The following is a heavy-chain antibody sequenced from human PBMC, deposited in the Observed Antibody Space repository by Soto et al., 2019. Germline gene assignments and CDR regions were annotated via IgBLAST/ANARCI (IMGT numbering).Heavy chain of an antibody. CDR3: ARGAVAGTYNWFDP. CDR1: GFTFSSYD. CDR2: IGTAGDT. V-gene: IGHV3-13*01. D-gene: IGHD6-19*01. J-gene: IGHJ5*02. Sequence: EVQLVESGGGLVQPGGSLRLSCAASGFTFSSYDMHWVRQATGKGLEWVSAIGTAGDTYYPGSVKGRFTISRENAKNSLYLQMNSLRAGDTAVYYCARGAVAGTYNWFDPWGQGTLVTVSS.